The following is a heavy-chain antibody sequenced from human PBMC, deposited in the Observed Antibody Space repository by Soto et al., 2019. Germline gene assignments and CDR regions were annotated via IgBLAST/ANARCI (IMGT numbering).Heavy chain of an antibody. Sequence: GESLKISCTGFGYTFTTFWISWVRQMPGKGLEWMGRIDPRDSYVNYSPSFQGHVTISLDKSISTAYLQWGSLKASDTAMYYCARQGYYYDSSGPGPFDYWGQGTLVTVSS. V-gene: IGHV5-10-1*01. CDR3: ARQGYYYDSSGPGPFDY. CDR2: IDPRDSYV. CDR1: GYTFTTFW. D-gene: IGHD3-22*01. J-gene: IGHJ4*02.